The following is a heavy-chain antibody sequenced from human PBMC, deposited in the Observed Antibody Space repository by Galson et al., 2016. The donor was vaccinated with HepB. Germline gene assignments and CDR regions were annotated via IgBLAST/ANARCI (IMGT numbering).Heavy chain of an antibody. J-gene: IGHJ6*03. CDR3: ARGYYYDSSGSYSYSYYMPV. D-gene: IGHD3-22*01. Sequence: SETLSLTCAVYGGSFXXXYWXXXRXXXGKXXXWIXXXNXSGNTNYNPSLESRVTMSVDTSKNQFSLNVRSVTAADTAVYYCARGYYYDSSGSYSYSYYMPVWGRGTTVTVSS. CDR1: GGSFXXXY. V-gene: IGHV4-34*01. CDR2: XNXSGNT.